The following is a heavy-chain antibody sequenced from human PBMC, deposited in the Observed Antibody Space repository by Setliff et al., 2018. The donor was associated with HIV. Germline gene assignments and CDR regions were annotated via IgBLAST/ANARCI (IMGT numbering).Heavy chain of an antibody. J-gene: IGHJ5*02. CDR1: TESLTRYD. CDR3: ARVKSIKTTLVRLWPRFDL. CDR2: IDDSGRI. Sequence: SETLSLTCAVYTESLTRYDWAWIRQSPEKGLEWIGEIDDSGRIIYNPSLQSRVTMSVDTSKNQFSLKVRSLTAADTGLYYCARVKSIKTTLVRLWPRFDLWGQGTQVTVSS. D-gene: IGHD3-10*01. V-gene: IGHV4-34*01.